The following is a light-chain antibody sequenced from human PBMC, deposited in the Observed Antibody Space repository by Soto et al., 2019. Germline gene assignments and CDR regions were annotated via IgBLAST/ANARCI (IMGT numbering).Light chain of an antibody. J-gene: IGKJ1*01. CDR2: RVS. CDR1: QSLVSSDGNTY. V-gene: IGKV2-30*01. Sequence: DVVMTHSPLSLPVTLGQPASISCRSSQSLVSSDGNTYLSWLQQRPGQSPRRLIYRVSSRDSGVPDRFSGGGSGTDFTLTISSVEAEDVGVYYYMQGSHWPGTFGQGTKVDI. CDR3: MQGSHWPGT.